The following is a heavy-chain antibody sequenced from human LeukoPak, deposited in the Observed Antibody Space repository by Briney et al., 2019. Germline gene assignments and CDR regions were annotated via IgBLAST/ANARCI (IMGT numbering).Heavy chain of an antibody. Sequence: PSEILSLTCTVSGGSISSYYWSWIRQPAGKGLEWIGRIYTSGSTNYNPSLKSRVTMSVDTSKNQFSLKLSSVTAADTAVYYCARDLNSSGWYGPRFDPWGQGTLVTVSS. CDR1: GGSISSYY. CDR2: IYTSGST. V-gene: IGHV4-4*07. D-gene: IGHD6-19*01. J-gene: IGHJ5*02. CDR3: ARDLNSSGWYGPRFDP.